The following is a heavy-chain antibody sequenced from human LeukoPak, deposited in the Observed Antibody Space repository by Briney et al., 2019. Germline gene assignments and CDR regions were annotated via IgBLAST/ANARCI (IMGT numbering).Heavy chain of an antibody. CDR3: ARDRGSGRSDDAFDI. Sequence: ASVKVSCKASGYXFTNYYIHWVRQAPGQGLEWMGIINPSGGSTSYAQQFQGRVTMTRDTSTSTVYMELSSLRSEDTAVYYCARDRGSGRSDDAFDIWGQGTMVTVSS. D-gene: IGHD1-26*01. CDR2: INPSGGST. CDR1: GYXFTNYY. V-gene: IGHV1-46*01. J-gene: IGHJ3*02.